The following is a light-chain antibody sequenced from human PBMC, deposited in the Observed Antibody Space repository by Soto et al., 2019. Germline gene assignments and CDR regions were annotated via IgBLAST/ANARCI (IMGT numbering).Light chain of an antibody. J-gene: IGKJ1*01. V-gene: IGKV1-6*01. CDR2: ATS. CDR1: QDIRTE. Sequence: AIQMTQSPSSLSASVGDRVTITCRASQDIRTELGWYQQKPGNAPKLLIYATSTLQSGVPSRFSGIGSGTDFTLTISSLQPEDFATYYCLQDYSYPRTFGQGTKVEIK. CDR3: LQDYSYPRT.